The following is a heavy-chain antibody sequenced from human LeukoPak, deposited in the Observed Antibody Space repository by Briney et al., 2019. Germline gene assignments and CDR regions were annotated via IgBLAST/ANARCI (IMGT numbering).Heavy chain of an antibody. CDR1: GFTFSSYA. CDR2: ISYDGSNK. V-gene: IGHV3-30*04. J-gene: IGHJ4*02. CDR3: ASHGDYDYVWGSYRLPLPPL. Sequence: PGGSLRLSCAASGFTFSSYAMHWVRQAPGKGLEWVAVISYDGSNKYYADSVKGRFTISRDNSKNTLYLQMNSLRAEDTAVYYCASHGDYDYVWGSYRLPLPPLWCQGTLVTVSS. D-gene: IGHD3-16*02.